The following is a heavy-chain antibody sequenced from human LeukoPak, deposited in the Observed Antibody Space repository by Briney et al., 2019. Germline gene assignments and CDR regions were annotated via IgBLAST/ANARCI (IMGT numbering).Heavy chain of an antibody. J-gene: IGHJ4*02. CDR2: INPSGGST. Sequence: ASVKVSCKASGYTFTSYYMHWVRQAPGQGLEWMGIINPSGGSTSYAQKFQGRVTMTRDMSTSTVYMELSSLRSEDTAVYYCARGFLGGYSYVYSFDYWGQGPLVPVSS. V-gene: IGHV1-46*01. D-gene: IGHD5-18*01. CDR1: GYTFTSYY. CDR3: ARGFLGGYSYVYSFDY.